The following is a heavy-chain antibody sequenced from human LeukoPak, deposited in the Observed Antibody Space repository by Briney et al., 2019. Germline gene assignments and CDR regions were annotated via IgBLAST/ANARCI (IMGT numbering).Heavy chain of an antibody. J-gene: IGHJ4*02. D-gene: IGHD6-19*01. CDR1: GGSFSAYY. CDR3: ARGSSGWYAGRRYYFDY. CDR2: INHSGST. Sequence: PSETLSLTCAVYGGSFSAYYWSWIRQPPGKGLEWIGEINHSGSTNYNPSLKSRVTISVDMSKNQFSLQLSSVSAAHTAVYYSARGSSGWYAGRRYYFDYWGQGTLVTVSS. V-gene: IGHV4-34*01.